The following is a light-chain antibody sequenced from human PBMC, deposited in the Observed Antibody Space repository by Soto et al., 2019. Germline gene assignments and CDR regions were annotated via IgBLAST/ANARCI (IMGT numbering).Light chain of an antibody. CDR3: CSYAGSYPFV. V-gene: IGLV2-11*01. J-gene: IGLJ1*01. CDR1: SSDVGGYNY. CDR2: DVD. Sequence: SALTQPRSVSGSPGQSVTISCTGTSSDVGGYNYVSWYQHHPGKAPKLMIYDVDKRPSGVPGRFSGSKSGNTASLTISGLQAEDEADYYCCSYAGSYPFVFGTGTKV.